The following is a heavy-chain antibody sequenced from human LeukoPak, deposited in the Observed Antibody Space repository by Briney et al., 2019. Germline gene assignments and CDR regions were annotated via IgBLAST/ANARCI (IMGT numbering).Heavy chain of an antibody. V-gene: IGHV3-33*01. CDR2: IWYDGSDK. J-gene: IGHJ4*02. CDR1: GFIFSNHG. Sequence: GGSLRLSCTASGFIFSNHGMLWVRQAPGKGLEWVAVIWYDGSDKFYADSVKGRFTISRDNSKNTLYLQMNSLRAEDTAVYYCGRLRAFYFDYWGLGTLVTVSS. CDR3: GRLRAFYFDY. D-gene: IGHD5-12*01.